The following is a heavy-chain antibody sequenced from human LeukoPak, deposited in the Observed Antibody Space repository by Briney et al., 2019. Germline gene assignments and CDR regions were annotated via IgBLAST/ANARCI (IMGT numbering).Heavy chain of an antibody. J-gene: IGHJ4*02. V-gene: IGHV4-39*01. CDR2: IYYSGST. D-gene: IGHD3-10*01. CDR1: GGSISSSSYY. CDR3: ARHDERGLLWFGELLSGFDY. Sequence: PSETLSLTCTVSGGSISSSSYYWGWIRQPPGKGLEWIGSIYYSGSTYYNPSLKSRVTISVDTSKNQFSLKLSSVTAADTAVYYCARHDERGLLWFGELLSGFDYWGQGTLVTVSS.